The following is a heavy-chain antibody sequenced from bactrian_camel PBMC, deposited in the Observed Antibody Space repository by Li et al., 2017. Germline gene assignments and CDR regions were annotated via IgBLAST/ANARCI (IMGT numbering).Heavy chain of an antibody. D-gene: IGHD2*01. CDR3: ATGIRVRASLLHEANFDY. CDR2: IYSGTGQT. J-gene: IGHJ4*01. V-gene: IGHV3S25*01. Sequence: QLVESGGGSVQAGESLRLSCAYSGDYYSRNCMKWFRQVPGKEREGVAAIYSGTGQTYYNPAVRGRFTISLDYAKTTVYLQMNSLKPEDTAMYYCATGIRVRASLLHEANFDYWGQGTQVTVS. CDR1: GDYYSRNC.